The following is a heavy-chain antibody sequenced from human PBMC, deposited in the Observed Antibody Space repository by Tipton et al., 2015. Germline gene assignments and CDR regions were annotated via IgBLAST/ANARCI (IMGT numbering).Heavy chain of an antibody. D-gene: IGHD3-16*01. V-gene: IGHV4-34*09. CDR1: GGSFSGDY. CDR3: ASGGILGYFDY. J-gene: IGHJ4*02. Sequence: LRLSCAVFGGSFSGDYWSWIRQPPGKGLEWIGYIFYSGSALYNPSLKSRVTISVDTSENQFSLKLSSVTAADSAVYYCASGGILGYFDYWGQGTLITVSS. CDR2: IFYSGSA.